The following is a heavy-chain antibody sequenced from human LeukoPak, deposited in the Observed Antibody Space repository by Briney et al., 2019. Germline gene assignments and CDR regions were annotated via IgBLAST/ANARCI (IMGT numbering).Heavy chain of an antibody. J-gene: IGHJ4*02. V-gene: IGHV4-59*08. CDR2: IYYSGST. D-gene: IGHD6-13*01. CDR3: ARLTTGYSSSWYDY. Sequence: SETLSLTCTVSGGSISSYYWSWIRQPPGKGLEWIGYIYYSGSTNYNPSLKSRVTISVDTSKNQFSLKLRSVTAADTAVYYCARLTTGYSSSWYDYWGQGTLVTVSS. CDR1: GGSISSYY.